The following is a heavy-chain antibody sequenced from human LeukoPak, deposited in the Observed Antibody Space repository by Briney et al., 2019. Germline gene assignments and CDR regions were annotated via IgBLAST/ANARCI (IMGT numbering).Heavy chain of an antibody. D-gene: IGHD3-22*01. CDR1: GGSIGSYH. Sequence: SETLSPTCSLSGGSIGSYHWSWIRQPPGKGLEWIGFLSYSGSTSYNPSLKSRVTISVDTSKNQFSLKLSSVTAADTAVYYCARRSSGYPYYYYYYMDVWGKGTTVTVSS. CDR3: ARRSSGYPYYYYYYMDV. V-gene: IGHV4-59*12. J-gene: IGHJ6*03. CDR2: LSYSGST.